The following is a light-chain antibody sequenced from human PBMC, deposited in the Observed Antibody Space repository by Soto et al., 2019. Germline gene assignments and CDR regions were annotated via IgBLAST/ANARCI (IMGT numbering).Light chain of an antibody. V-gene: IGKV3-20*01. CDR2: GAS. Sequence: EIVLTQSPGTLSLSPGERATLSCRASQSVSSSFLAWYQQKPGQAPRLLIYGASSRATGIPDRFSGSGSGTDFTLTISRLEPEDFAVYYCQQYDNSPLTFGGGTKVKIK. CDR3: QQYDNSPLT. J-gene: IGKJ4*01. CDR1: QSVSSSF.